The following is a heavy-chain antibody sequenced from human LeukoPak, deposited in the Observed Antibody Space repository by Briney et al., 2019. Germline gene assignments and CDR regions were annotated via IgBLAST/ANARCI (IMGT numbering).Heavy chain of an antibody. V-gene: IGHV4-59*01. CDR1: GVSMSTYF. CDR3: ARDIYGSGYGYFDQ. D-gene: IGHD3-10*01. J-gene: IGHJ4*02. CDR2: IHYTGET. Sequence: SQTLSLTCSVSGVSMSTYFWSWIRQPPGKGLEWLAFIHYTGETNYNPSLRSRLTISVDTSKDQFSLRLSSLTAADTAIYYCARDIYGSGYGYFDQWGQGALVTVSS.